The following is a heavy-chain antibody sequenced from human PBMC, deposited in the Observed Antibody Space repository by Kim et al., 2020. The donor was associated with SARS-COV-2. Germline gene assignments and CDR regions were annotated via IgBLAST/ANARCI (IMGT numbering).Heavy chain of an antibody. D-gene: IGHD1-26*01. CDR3: ARDPYSGSSLRFYYYYG. J-gene: IGHJ6*01. V-gene: IGHV3-30*04. CDR1: GFTFSSYA. Sequence: GGSLRLSCAASGFTFSSYAMHWVRQAPGKGLEWVAVISYDGSNKYYADSVKGRFTISRDNSKNTLYLQMNSLRAEDTAVYYCARDPYSGSSLRFYYYYG. CDR2: ISYDGSNK.